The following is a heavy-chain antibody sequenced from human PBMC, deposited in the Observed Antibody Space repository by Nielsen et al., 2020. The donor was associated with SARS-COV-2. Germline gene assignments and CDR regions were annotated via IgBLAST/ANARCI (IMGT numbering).Heavy chain of an antibody. CDR3: ARKSWFWYVDL. CDR2: VFHSGSG. Sequence: SETLSLTCSVSGASITTHYWAWIRRPPGKGLEWIGSVFHSGSGYYNPSLKSRVTMSIDTSENQLSLRLSSVTAADTAMYYCARKSWFWYVDLWGRGTLVNVSS. CDR1: GASITTHY. D-gene: IGHD3-10*01. V-gene: IGHV4-39*07. J-gene: IGHJ2*01.